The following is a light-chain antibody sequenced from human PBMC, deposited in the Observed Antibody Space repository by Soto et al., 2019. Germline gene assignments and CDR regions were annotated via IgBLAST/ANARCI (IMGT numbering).Light chain of an antibody. V-gene: IGKV1-5*01. CDR3: QQYHSSSIT. Sequence: DIQLTQSPSTLSASLGDRVTLTCRASQSLNNGLAWYQHKPGKAPNLLIYDASTWERGVPSRFSGTGSGTEFTLTISSLQPDDFATYYCQQYHSSSITFGQGTVLEI. CDR2: DAS. CDR1: QSLNNG. J-gene: IGKJ5*01.